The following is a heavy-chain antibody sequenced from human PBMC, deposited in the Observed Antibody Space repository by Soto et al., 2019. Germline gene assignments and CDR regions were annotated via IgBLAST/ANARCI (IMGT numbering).Heavy chain of an antibody. J-gene: IGHJ4*02. CDR2: IIPIFGTA. Sequence: QVQLVQSGAEVKKPGSSVKFSCKASGSTFSSYAISRVGQAPGQGLEWMGGIIPIFGTANYAQKFQGRVTITADESTSTAYMELSSLRSEDTAVYYCARGYGGNFRYFDYWGQGTLVTVSS. CDR3: ARGYGGNFRYFDY. V-gene: IGHV1-69*12. D-gene: IGHD4-17*01. CDR1: GSTFSSYA.